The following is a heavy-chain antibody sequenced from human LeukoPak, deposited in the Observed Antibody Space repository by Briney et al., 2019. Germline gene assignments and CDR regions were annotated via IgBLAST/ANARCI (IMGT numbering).Heavy chain of an antibody. CDR1: GFTFSSYG. D-gene: IGHD6-13*01. V-gene: IGHV3-30*18. Sequence: PGGSLGLSCAASGFTFSSYGMHWVRQAPGKGLEWVAVISYDGSNKYYADSVKGRFTISRDNSKNTLYLQMNSLRAEDTAVYYCAKDYQQLFQFDYWGQGTLVTVSS. J-gene: IGHJ4*02. CDR2: ISYDGSNK. CDR3: AKDYQQLFQFDY.